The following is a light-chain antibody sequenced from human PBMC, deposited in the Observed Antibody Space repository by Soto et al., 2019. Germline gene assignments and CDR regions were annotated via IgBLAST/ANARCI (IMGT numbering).Light chain of an antibody. CDR3: QQYNSYWT. CDR2: DAS. Sequence: EIPVTPAPSTLAASLGDRAIITCRASQSISSWLAWYQQKPGKAPQLLIYDASSLESGVPSRFSGSGSGTEFTLTISSLQPDDFATYYCQQYNSYWTFGQGTKVDIK. V-gene: IGKV1-5*01. J-gene: IGKJ1*01. CDR1: QSISSW.